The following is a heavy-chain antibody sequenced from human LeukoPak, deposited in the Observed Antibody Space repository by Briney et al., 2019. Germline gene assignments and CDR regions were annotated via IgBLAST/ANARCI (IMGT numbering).Heavy chain of an antibody. CDR2: ISDSGVTT. CDR1: GFIFRNFG. CDR3: ARGPVDSLNWFDP. J-gene: IGHJ5*02. D-gene: IGHD5-12*01. Sequence: PGGSLRLSCAASGFIFRNFGMTWVRQVPGKGLEWVSTISDSGVTTHYADSVKGRFTISRDNAKNSLYLQMNSLRAEDTAVYYCARGPVDSLNWFDPWGQGTLVTVSS. V-gene: IGHV3-23*01.